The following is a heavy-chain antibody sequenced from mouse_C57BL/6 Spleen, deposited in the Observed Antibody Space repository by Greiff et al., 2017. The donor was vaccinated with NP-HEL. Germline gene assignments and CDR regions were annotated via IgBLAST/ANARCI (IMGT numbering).Heavy chain of an antibody. CDR1: GFTFSDYG. D-gene: IGHD4-1*01. Sequence: EVKLVESGGGLVKPGGSLKLSCAASGFTFSDYGMHWVRQAPEKGLEWVAYISSGSSTIYYADTVKGRFPISRDNAKNTLFLQMTSLRSEDTARYYCARTLTGTWFAYWGQGTLVTVSA. V-gene: IGHV5-17*01. CDR2: ISSGSSTI. CDR3: ARTLTGTWFAY. J-gene: IGHJ3*01.